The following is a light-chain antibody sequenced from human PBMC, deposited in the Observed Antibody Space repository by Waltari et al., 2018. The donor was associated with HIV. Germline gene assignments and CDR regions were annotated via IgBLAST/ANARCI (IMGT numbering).Light chain of an antibody. CDR1: SRHVGLYNY. J-gene: IGLJ2*01. Sequence: QSALTQPASVSGSPGQSITISCTGTSRHVGLYNYVSWYQQHAGKAPKLLISEVSDRPSGVSHRFSGSKSGNTASLTISGLQPGDEADYYCSSYTTSGTLLLFGGGTKLTVL. CDR3: SSYTTSGTLLL. V-gene: IGLV2-14*01. CDR2: EVS.